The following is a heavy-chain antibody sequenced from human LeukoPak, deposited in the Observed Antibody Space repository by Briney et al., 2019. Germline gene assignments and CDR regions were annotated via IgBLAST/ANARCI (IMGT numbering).Heavy chain of an antibody. CDR2: IYYSGST. Sequence: SETLSLTCTVSGGSISSSSYYWGWIRQPPGKGLEWIGSIYYSGSTYYNPSLKSRVTISVDTSKNQFSLKLSSVTAADTAVYYCARGDTTMIRGVRRYFDYWGQGTLVTVSS. CDR3: ARGDTTMIRGVRRYFDY. CDR1: GGSISSSSYY. V-gene: IGHV4-39*01. J-gene: IGHJ4*02. D-gene: IGHD3-10*01.